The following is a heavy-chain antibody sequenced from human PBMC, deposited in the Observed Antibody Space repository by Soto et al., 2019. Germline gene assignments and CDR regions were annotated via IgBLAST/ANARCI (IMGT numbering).Heavy chain of an antibody. Sequence: GGSLRLSCAASGFTFSDYYMSWIRQAPGKGLEWVSYISSSSSYTNYADSVKGRFTISRDNAKNSLYLQMNSLRAEDTAVYYCARTPQGELGWFDPWGQGTLVTVSS. CDR1: GFTFSDYY. CDR2: ISSSSSYT. J-gene: IGHJ5*02. D-gene: IGHD1-26*01. CDR3: ARTPQGELGWFDP. V-gene: IGHV3-11*06.